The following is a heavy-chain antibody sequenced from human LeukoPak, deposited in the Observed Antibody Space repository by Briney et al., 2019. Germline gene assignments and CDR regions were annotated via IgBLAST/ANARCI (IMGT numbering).Heavy chain of an antibody. D-gene: IGHD2-2*01. Sequence: SETLSLTCAVYGVSFSDYFWGWLRQPPGKGLEWIGEINHSGRNYYNPSLKTRVTISVDTSKNQFSLNLSSVTAADTAVYYCARDVVVVPAAIHYGMDVWGQGTTVTVSS. J-gene: IGHJ6*02. CDR3: ARDVVVVPAAIHYGMDV. CDR1: GVSFSDYF. V-gene: IGHV4-34*01. CDR2: INHSGRN.